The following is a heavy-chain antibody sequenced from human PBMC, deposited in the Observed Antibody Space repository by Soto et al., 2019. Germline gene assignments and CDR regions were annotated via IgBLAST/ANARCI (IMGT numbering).Heavy chain of an antibody. Sequence: GGSLRLSCAASGFTFSSYAMHWVRHAPGKGLEWVAVISYDGSNKYYADSVKGRFTISRDNSKNTLYLQMNSLRAEDTAVYYCARVYDYVWGTKGAFDIWGQGTMVTVSS. CDR1: GFTFSSYA. V-gene: IGHV3-30-3*01. D-gene: IGHD3-16*01. CDR3: ARVYDYVWGTKGAFDI. CDR2: ISYDGSNK. J-gene: IGHJ3*02.